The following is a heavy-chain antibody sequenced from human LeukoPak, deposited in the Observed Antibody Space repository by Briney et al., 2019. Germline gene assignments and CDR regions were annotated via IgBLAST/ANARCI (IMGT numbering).Heavy chain of an antibody. D-gene: IGHD6-6*01. V-gene: IGHV4-34*01. CDR3: ARVRSQYNSSSGDYYYYYMDV. CDR1: GGSFSGYY. J-gene: IGHJ6*03. Sequence: SETLSLTCAVYGGSFSGYYWSWIRQPPGKGLEWIGEINHSGSTNYNPSLKSRVTISVDTSKNQFSLKLSSVTAADTAVYYCARVRSQYNSSSGDYYYYYMDVWGKGTTVTVSS. CDR2: INHSGST.